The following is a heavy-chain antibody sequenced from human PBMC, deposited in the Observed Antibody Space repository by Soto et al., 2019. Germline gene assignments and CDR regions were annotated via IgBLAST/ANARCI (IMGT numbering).Heavy chain of an antibody. CDR1: GGSISSGDYY. Sequence: SETLSLTCTVSGGSISSGDYYWSWIRQPPGKGLEWIGYICYSGSTYYNPSLKSRGTISVDTSKNQFSLKLSSVTAADTAVYYCASYWSHLQFYDYWGQGTLVTVSS. V-gene: IGHV4-30-4*01. CDR2: ICYSGST. CDR3: ASYWSHLQFYDY. J-gene: IGHJ4*02. D-gene: IGHD2-8*02.